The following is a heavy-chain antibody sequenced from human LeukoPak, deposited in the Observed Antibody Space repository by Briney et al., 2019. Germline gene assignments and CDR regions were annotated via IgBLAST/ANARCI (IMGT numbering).Heavy chain of an antibody. CDR2: IGTAGDT. J-gene: IGHJ3*02. V-gene: IGHV3-13*01. CDR3: ARSPLGRMRVTTNLLAFDI. CDR1: GFTFSSYD. Sequence: GSLRLSCAASGFTFSSYDMHWVRQATGKGLEWVSAIGTAGDTYYPGSVKGRFTISRENAKNSLYLQMNSLRAEDTAVYYCARSPLGRMRVTTNLLAFDIWGQGTMVTVSS. D-gene: IGHD4-17*01.